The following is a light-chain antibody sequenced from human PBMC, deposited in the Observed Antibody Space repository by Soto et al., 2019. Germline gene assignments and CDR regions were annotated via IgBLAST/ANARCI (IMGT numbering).Light chain of an antibody. CDR1: QSISTY. J-gene: IGKJ1*01. Sequence: DIQMTQSPSSVSASVGDTVTITCRASQSISTYLNWYQQKPGKAPRLLIYAASSLQSGVPSRFSGSGSETDFTLTISSLQPEDFASYFCQQSHSAPWTFGQGTKVDIK. V-gene: IGKV1-39*01. CDR2: AAS. CDR3: QQSHSAPWT.